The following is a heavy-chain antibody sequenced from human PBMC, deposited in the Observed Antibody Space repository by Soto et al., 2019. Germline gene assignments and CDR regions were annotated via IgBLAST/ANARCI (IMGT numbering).Heavy chain of an antibody. CDR1: GFTFDDYA. Sequence: GGSLRLSCAASGFTFDDYAMHWVRQAPGKGLEWVSGISWNSGSIGYADSVKGRFTISRDNAKNSLYLQMNSLRAEDTALYYCAKDMTHGVGWYGDTTKYYYYMDVWGKGTTVTVSS. D-gene: IGHD6-19*01. CDR2: ISWNSGSI. CDR3: AKDMTHGVGWYGDTTKYYYYMDV. J-gene: IGHJ6*03. V-gene: IGHV3-9*01.